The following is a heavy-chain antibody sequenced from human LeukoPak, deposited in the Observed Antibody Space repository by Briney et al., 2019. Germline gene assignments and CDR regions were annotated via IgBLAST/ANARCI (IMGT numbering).Heavy chain of an antibody. D-gene: IGHD3-10*01. Sequence: GGTLRLSCAASGFTFSSYGMSWVRQAPGKGLEWVSAISGSGGSTYYADSVKGRFTISRDNSKNTLYLQMNSLRAEDTAVYYCAKGPRITMVRGVSYYFDYWGQGTLVTVSS. CDR2: ISGSGGST. J-gene: IGHJ4*02. CDR1: GFTFSSYG. V-gene: IGHV3-23*01. CDR3: AKGPRITMVRGVSYYFDY.